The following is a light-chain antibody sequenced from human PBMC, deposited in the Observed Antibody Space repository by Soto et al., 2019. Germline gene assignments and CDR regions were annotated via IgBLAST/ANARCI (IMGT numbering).Light chain of an antibody. Sequence: DIQMTQSPSSLSAFVGDRVTITCRASQGISNYLAWYQQKPGKVPTVLIYGASTLRSGVPSRFSGTGSGTDFTLTISSLQPEDVAIYYCQKYDSAPFTFGPGTTVELK. J-gene: IGKJ3*01. CDR2: GAS. CDR3: QKYDSAPFT. CDR1: QGISNY. V-gene: IGKV1-27*01.